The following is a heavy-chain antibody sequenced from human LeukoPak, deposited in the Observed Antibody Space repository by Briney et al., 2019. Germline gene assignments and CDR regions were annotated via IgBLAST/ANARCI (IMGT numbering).Heavy chain of an antibody. CDR1: GLTASTYY. D-gene: IGHD3-3*02. Sequence: QPGGSLRLSCAASGLTASTYYMNWVRQAPGKGLEWVSIIYSGGTTYYADSVKGRFTISRDTSKNTLSLQMNSLRAEDTAVYFCASVADHFHWNLDLWGRGTLVTVSS. V-gene: IGHV3-53*01. CDR2: IYSGGTT. CDR3: ASVADHFHWNLDL. J-gene: IGHJ2*01.